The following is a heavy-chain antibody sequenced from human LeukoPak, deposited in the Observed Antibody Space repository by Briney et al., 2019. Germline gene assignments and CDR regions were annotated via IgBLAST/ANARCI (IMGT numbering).Heavy chain of an antibody. Sequence: GGSLRLSCVASGFTFSSYEMNWVRQAPGKGLEWVSYISASGSTIYYADSVKGRITISRDSAENSLYLQMNTLRAEDTAVYYCARGAARSYFPIGFDYWGEGSLVTVSS. D-gene: IGHD6-6*01. CDR3: ARGAARSYFPIGFDY. J-gene: IGHJ4*02. V-gene: IGHV3-48*03. CDR1: GFTFSSYE. CDR2: ISASGSTI.